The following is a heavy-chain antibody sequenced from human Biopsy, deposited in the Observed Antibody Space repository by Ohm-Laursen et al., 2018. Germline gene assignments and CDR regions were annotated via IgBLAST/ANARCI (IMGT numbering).Heavy chain of an antibody. CDR3: ARDYDTSGYYYVS. CDR2: ISNRGST. Sequence: GTLSLTCPVSGGSISSDYWSWIRQSPGKGLEWIGYISNRGSTNYNPSLRGRVTISVDTSKNQFSLKLSSVTAADTAVYYCARDYDTSGYYYVSWGQGTLVTVSS. CDR1: GGSISSDY. J-gene: IGHJ5*02. D-gene: IGHD3-22*01. V-gene: IGHV4-59*08.